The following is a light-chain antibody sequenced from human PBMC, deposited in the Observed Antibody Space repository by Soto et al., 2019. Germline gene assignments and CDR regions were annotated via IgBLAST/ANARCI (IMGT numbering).Light chain of an antibody. CDR3: QQSYSTPPWT. V-gene: IGKV1-39*01. Sequence: DIQMTQCPSSLSASVGDRVTITCRASQSSVTYLNCYLQKPGQAPNLLIYAAPNLQSGVPSRFSGSGSGTDFTLTISSLQPEDFATYFCQQSYSTPPWTFGQGTKVDIK. CDR2: AAP. J-gene: IGKJ1*01. CDR1: QSSVTY.